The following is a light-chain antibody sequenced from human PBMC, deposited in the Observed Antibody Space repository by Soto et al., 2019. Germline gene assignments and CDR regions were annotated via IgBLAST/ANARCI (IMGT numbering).Light chain of an antibody. Sequence: IVLTHSPCTLSLSPLERATLSCMASQSVSSSYLAWYQQKPGQAPRLLVYGASSRATGIPDRFSGSGSGTDFTLTISRLEPEDFAVYYCQQHGTSPITFGQGTRLEIK. V-gene: IGKV3-20*01. CDR1: QSVSSSY. CDR3: QQHGTSPIT. J-gene: IGKJ5*01. CDR2: GAS.